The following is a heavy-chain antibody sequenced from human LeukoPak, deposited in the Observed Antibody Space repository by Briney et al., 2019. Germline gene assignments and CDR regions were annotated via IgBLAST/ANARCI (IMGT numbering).Heavy chain of an antibody. CDR2: LNLNGGNP. CDR1: GFPFGDYG. Sequence: GGSLRLSCAASGFPFGDYGMSWVRHVPGKGLEWISSLNLNGGNPNYGDPVKGRFTISRDNAKNSLHLQMNRQRAEDTAFYFCARGELGFVFWGQGALGTVS. J-gene: IGHJ5*01. CDR3: ARGELGFVF. V-gene: IGHV3-20*04. D-gene: IGHD1-1*01.